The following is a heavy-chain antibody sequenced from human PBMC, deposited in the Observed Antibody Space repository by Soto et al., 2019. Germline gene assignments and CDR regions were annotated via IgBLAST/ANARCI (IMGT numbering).Heavy chain of an antibody. CDR3: ARDRDFDTAMGPQTHYYGMDV. CDR2: ISAYNGNT. V-gene: IGHV1-18*01. D-gene: IGHD5-18*01. Sequence: ASVKVSCKASGYTFTSYGISWVRQAPGQGLEWMGWISAYNGNTNYAQKLQGRATMTTDTSTSTAYMELRSLRSDDTAVYYCARDRDFDTAMGPQTHYYGMDVWCQGTTVTVSS. CDR1: GYTFTSYG. J-gene: IGHJ6*02.